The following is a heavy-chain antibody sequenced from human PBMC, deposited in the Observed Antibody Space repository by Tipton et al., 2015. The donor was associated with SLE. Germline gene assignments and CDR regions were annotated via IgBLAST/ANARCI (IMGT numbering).Heavy chain of an antibody. CDR2: IYSSGTK. Sequence: TLSLTCTVSGGSISYDYWSWIRQSAGKGLEWIGRIYSSGTKDYNPSLKSRLSMSIDASTNQVSLRLSSVTAADTAVYYCARASDGEYVRYFDVWGRGNLVTVSS. CDR1: GGSISYDY. V-gene: IGHV4-4*07. CDR3: ARASDGEYVRYFDV. J-gene: IGHJ2*01. D-gene: IGHD4-17*01.